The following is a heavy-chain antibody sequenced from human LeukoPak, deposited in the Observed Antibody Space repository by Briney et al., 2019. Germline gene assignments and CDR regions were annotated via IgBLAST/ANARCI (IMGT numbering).Heavy chain of an antibody. Sequence: GGSLRLSCAASGFTFSSYSMNWVRQAPGKGLEWVSSISSSSSYIYYADSVKGRFTISRDNAKNSLYLQMNSLRAEDTAVYYCASRSTSGSGSYLHWGQGTLVTVSS. CDR2: ISSSSSYI. CDR3: ASRSTSGSGSYLH. D-gene: IGHD3-10*01. CDR1: GFTFSSYS. J-gene: IGHJ4*02. V-gene: IGHV3-21*01.